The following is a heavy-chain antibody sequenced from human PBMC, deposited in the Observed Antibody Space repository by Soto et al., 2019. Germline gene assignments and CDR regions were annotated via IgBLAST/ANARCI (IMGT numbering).Heavy chain of an antibody. J-gene: IGHJ6*02. CDR2: IIPIFGTA. V-gene: IGHV1-69*01. Sequence: QVQLVQSGAEVKKPGSSVKVSCKASGGTFSSYAISWVRQAPGQGLEWMGGIIPIFGTANYAQKFQGRVTITADESTSTAYMELSSLRSEDTAVYYCARAGDGYHYDCGPTGGYYYGMDVWGQGTTVTVSS. CDR3: ARAGDGYHYDCGPTGGYYYGMDV. D-gene: IGHD5-12*01. CDR1: GGTFSSYA.